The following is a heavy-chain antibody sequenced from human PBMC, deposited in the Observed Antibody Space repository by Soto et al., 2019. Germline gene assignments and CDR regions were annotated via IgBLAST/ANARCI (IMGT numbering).Heavy chain of an antibody. V-gene: IGHV4-39*01. Sequence: PSQRRPRTCTVGGGSVSNSNYYWGWIRQSPVKGLEWSGSGYYRGGSYSKSSGKSRVTISVDTSKNQFSLNLYSVTASHTAVFYCVSQRTSVLIQAYSGYWGSRALVAASS. J-gene: IGHJ4*02. CDR1: GGSVSNSNYY. D-gene: IGHD2-8*01. CDR2: GYYRGGS. CDR3: VSQRTSVLIQAYSGY.